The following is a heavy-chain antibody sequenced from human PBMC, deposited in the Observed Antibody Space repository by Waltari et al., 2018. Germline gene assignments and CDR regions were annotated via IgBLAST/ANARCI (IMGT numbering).Heavy chain of an antibody. D-gene: IGHD2-21*01. Sequence: QVQLVQSGAEVTKPGASVEVSCRTSGYTFNNFGVAWVRQAPGQGLEWMGWVSAPNNRAYTAQRFQGRLTMTALTSTSTAYMELKSLTSDDTATYFCARAPYRVLSISQYYFDAWGQGTLVTVSS. V-gene: IGHV1-18*04. CDR2: VSAPNNRA. CDR3: ARAPYRVLSISQYYFDA. J-gene: IGHJ4*02. CDR1: GYTFNNFG.